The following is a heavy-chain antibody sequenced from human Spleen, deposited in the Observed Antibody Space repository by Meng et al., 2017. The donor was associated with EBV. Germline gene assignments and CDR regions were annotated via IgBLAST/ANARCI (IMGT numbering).Heavy chain of an antibody. CDR3: ARGYNAWIQIPFY. CDR1: GYTFTSYV. D-gene: IGHD5-18*01. J-gene: IGHJ4*02. Sequence: QGQSGQSGSELKKPGASVRVSCKASGYTFTSYVMNWVRQAPGQGLEWVGWINTNTGEARYAQGFTGRFVFSLDTSVSTAHLQISSLMAEDTAVYYCARGYNAWIQIPFYWGQGTLVTVSS. CDR2: INTNTGEA. V-gene: IGHV7-4-1*02.